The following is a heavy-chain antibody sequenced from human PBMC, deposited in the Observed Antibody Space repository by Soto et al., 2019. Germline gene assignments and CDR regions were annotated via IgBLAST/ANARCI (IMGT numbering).Heavy chain of an antibody. V-gene: IGHV3-66*01. D-gene: IGHD6-6*01. CDR1: GFTFSSYA. CDR2: IYSGGST. CDR3: ASPSIAARRDYYYGMDV. Sequence: GGSLRLSCAASGFTFSSYAMSWVRQAPGKGLEWVSVIYSGGSTYYADSVKGRFTISRDNSKNTLYLQMNSLRAEDTAVYYCASPSIAARRDYYYGMDVWGQGTTVTVSS. J-gene: IGHJ6*02.